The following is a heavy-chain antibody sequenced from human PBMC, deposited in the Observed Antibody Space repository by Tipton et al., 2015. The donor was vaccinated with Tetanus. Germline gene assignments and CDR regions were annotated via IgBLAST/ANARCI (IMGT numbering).Heavy chain of an antibody. CDR2: IYTSGST. CDR1: GGSISSYY. V-gene: IGHV4-4*07. D-gene: IGHD6-19*01. J-gene: IGHJ6*02. CDR3: GMFRSSFGMDV. Sequence: TLSLTCTVSGGSISSYYWSWIRQPAGKGLEWIGRIYTSGSTNYNPSLKSRVTMSVDTSKNQFSLKLSSVTAADTAVYYCGMFRSSFGMDVWGQGTTVTVSS.